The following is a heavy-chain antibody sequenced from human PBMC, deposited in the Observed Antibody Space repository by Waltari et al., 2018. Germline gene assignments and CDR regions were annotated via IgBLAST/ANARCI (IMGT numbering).Heavy chain of an antibody. Sequence: QVQLVQSGAEVKKPGASVKVSCKASGYTFTSYDINWVRQATGQGLEWMGWMKPNSGNTGDAQKFQGRVTITRNTSISTAYMELRSMRSDDTAVYYCRTGTTEGIDYWGQGTLVTVSS. V-gene: IGHV1-8*03. J-gene: IGHJ4*02. D-gene: IGHD1-7*01. CDR3: RTGTTEGIDY. CDR1: GYTFTSYD. CDR2: MKPNSGNT.